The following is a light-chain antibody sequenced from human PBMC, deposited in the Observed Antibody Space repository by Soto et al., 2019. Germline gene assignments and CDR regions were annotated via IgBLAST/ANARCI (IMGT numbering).Light chain of an antibody. CDR3: SSFASTHTYV. V-gene: IGLV2-14*01. Sequence: QSALTQPASVSGSPGQSITISCTGTSSDVAFYNHVSWYQQHPGKAPKLLIYEVNNRPSGVSHRCSGSKSGNTASLTISGLQAEDEADYYCSSFASTHTYVFGTGTKVTVL. J-gene: IGLJ1*01. CDR2: EVN. CDR1: SSDVAFYNH.